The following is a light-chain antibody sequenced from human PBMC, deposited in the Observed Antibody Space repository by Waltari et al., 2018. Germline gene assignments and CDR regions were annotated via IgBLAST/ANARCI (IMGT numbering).Light chain of an antibody. V-gene: IGKV3-11*01. CDR1: QSVSRF. Sequence: EIVLTQSPATLSLSPGERAILSCRASQSVSRFLGWYQQKPGQAPRLLIYDASFMSTGIPARFSGSGSGTDFTLTISSLEAEDFGVYYCQQRTYWPLTFGGGTKVEIK. J-gene: IGKJ4*01. CDR2: DAS. CDR3: QQRTYWPLT.